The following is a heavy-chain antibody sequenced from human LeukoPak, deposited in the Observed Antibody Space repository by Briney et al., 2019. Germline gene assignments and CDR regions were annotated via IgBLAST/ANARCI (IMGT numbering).Heavy chain of an antibody. J-gene: IGHJ4*02. D-gene: IGHD3-22*01. Sequence: ASVKVSCKASGGTFSSYAISWVRQAPGQGLEWMGRIIPIFGTANYAQKFRGRVTITTDESTSTAYMELSSLRSEDTAVYYCARGENYYYDSSGYYTFWGQGTLVTVSS. CDR2: IIPIFGTA. CDR3: ARGENYYYDSSGYYTF. V-gene: IGHV1-69*05. CDR1: GGTFSSYA.